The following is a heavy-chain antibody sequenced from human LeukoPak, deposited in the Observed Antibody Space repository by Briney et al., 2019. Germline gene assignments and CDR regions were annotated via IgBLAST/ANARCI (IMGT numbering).Heavy chain of an antibody. CDR2: ISWNGGST. Sequence: PGGSLRLSCVVSGFTFDEYGMSWVRQAPGKGLEWFSGISWNGGSTGYAGSVKGRFTISRDNAKNALYLQMNSLRAEDTALYYCARGAAWFNPWGQGTLVTVSS. CDR1: GFTFDEYG. J-gene: IGHJ5*02. CDR3: ARGAAWFNP. D-gene: IGHD6-13*01. V-gene: IGHV3-20*04.